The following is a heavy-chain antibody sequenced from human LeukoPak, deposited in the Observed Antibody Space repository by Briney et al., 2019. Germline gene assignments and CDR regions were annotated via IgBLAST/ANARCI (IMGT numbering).Heavy chain of an antibody. CDR3: ARDEQWLVLGRLDP. V-gene: IGHV1-2*02. J-gene: IGHJ5*02. D-gene: IGHD6-19*01. Sequence: GASVKVSCKASGYTFTGYYMHWVRQASGQGLEWMGWINPNSGGTNYAQKFQGRVTMTRDTSISTAYMELSRLRSDDTAVYYCARDEQWLVLGRLDPWGQGTLVTVSS. CDR1: GYTFTGYY. CDR2: INPNSGGT.